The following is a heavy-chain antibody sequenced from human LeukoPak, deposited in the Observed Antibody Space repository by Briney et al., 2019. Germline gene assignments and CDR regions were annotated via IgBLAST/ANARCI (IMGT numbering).Heavy chain of an antibody. CDR3: ARDRIGDSYYYDSSGYYFDY. J-gene: IGHJ4*02. D-gene: IGHD3-22*01. CDR2: INHSGST. CDR1: GGSFSGYY. V-gene: IGHV4-34*01. Sequence: SETLSLTCAVYGGSFSGYYWSWIRQPPGKGLEWIGEINHSGSTNSNPSLKSRVTISVDTSKNQFSLKLSSVTAADTAVYYCARDRIGDSYYYDSSGYYFDYWGQGTLVTVSS.